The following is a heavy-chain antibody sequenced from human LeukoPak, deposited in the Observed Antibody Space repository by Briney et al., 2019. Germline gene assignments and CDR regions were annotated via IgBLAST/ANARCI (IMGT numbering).Heavy chain of an antibody. Sequence: GGSLRLSCAASGFTFSTYWMNWVRQAPGKGLEWVANIKQDGSEKFYVDSVKGRFTISRDNAKNSLYLQMNSLRAEDTAVYYCAGHSDLGSGSHYPYYYLMDVWAKGPRSPSP. CDR1: GFTFSTYW. V-gene: IGHV3-7*02. CDR3: AGHSDLGSGSHYPYYYLMDV. CDR2: IKQDGSEK. D-gene: IGHD3-10*01. J-gene: IGHJ6*02.